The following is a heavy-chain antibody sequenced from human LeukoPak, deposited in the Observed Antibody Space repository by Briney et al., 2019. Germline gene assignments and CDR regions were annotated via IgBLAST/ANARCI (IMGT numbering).Heavy chain of an antibody. V-gene: IGHV1-8*01. Sequence: ASVKVSCKASGYTFTIYDINWVRQAPGQGLEWMGWMNPNSGNTGYAQKFQGRVSMTRDTSTSTAYMELSSLTSEDTAVYYCARFSGATMSYYNYYMDVWGKGTTVTVSS. D-gene: IGHD5-12*01. CDR2: MNPNSGNT. CDR3: ARFSGATMSYYNYYMDV. CDR1: GYTFTIYD. J-gene: IGHJ6*03.